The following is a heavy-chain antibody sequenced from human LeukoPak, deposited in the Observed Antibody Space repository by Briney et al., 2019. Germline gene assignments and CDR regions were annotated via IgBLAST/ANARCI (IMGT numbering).Heavy chain of an antibody. Sequence: PSQTLSLTCTVSGGSISSGSYYWSWIRQPAGKGLEWIGRIYTSGSTNYNPSLKSRVTMSVDTSKNQFSLKLSSVTAADTAVYYCARIAVAGKWFDPWGQGTLVTVSP. J-gene: IGHJ5*02. CDR3: ARIAVAGKWFDP. V-gene: IGHV4-61*02. CDR2: IYTSGST. CDR1: GGSISSGSYY. D-gene: IGHD6-19*01.